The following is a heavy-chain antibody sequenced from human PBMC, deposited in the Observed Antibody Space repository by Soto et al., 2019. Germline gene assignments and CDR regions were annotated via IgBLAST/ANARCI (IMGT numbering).Heavy chain of an antibody. CDR1: GFTFNSYA. Sequence: EVQLLESGGGLVQPGGSLRLSCAASGFTFNSYAMSWVRQAPGKGLEWVSTISGSGRSTYYADSVKGRFTISRDNSKNTLYLQMNSLRAEDTAVYYCAKRPWNDQHYFDYWGQGTLVTVSS. V-gene: IGHV3-23*01. CDR2: ISGSGRST. CDR3: AKRPWNDQHYFDY. D-gene: IGHD1-1*01. J-gene: IGHJ4*02.